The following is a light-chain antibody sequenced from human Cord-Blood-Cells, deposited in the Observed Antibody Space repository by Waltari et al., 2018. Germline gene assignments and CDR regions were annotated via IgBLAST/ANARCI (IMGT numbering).Light chain of an antibody. CDR3: AAWDDSLSGWV. J-gene: IGLJ3*02. Sequence: QSVLTQPPSASGTPGQRVTISCSGSSSNIGSNYVYWYQQLPGTAPKLLIDRNTQRPSAVPDRFAGSKSGTSPSLAISGLRSEDEADYYCAAWDDSLSGWVFGGGTKLTVL. CDR2: RNT. CDR1: SSNIGSNY. V-gene: IGLV1-47*01.